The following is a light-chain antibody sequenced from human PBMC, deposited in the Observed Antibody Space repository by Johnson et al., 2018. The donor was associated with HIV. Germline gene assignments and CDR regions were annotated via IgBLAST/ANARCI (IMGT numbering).Light chain of an antibody. V-gene: IGLV1-51*02. Sequence: QAVLTQPPSVSAAPGQRVNISCSGHSSNIENYFVSWYQQLPGAAPRLLIYEDYKRPSGIPDRFSGSKSGASAPLGITGLQPGDEADYYCGTWESSLSEYVFGTGTKVTVL. CDR3: GTWESSLSEYV. J-gene: IGLJ1*01. CDR2: EDY. CDR1: SSNIENYF.